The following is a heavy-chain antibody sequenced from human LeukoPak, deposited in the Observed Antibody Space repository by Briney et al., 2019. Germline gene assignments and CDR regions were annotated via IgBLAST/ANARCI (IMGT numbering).Heavy chain of an antibody. D-gene: IGHD5-12*01. CDR3: ARGTSMVATVNFDY. V-gene: IGHV3-48*03. J-gene: IGHJ4*02. CDR2: ISSSGSRI. CDR1: GFTFSSYE. Sequence: XGSXRLSCAVSGFTFSSYEMNWGRQAQGKGLEWVLYISSSGSRIYYEDSVNRRFTISSNNAKNSLYLQMNSLRAEDTAVYYCARGTSMVATVNFDYWGQGTLVTVSS.